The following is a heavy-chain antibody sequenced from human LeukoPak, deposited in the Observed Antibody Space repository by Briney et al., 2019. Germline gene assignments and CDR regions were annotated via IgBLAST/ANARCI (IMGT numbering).Heavy chain of an antibody. D-gene: IGHD6-13*01. CDR1: GGSISSTTDF. J-gene: IGHJ4*01. CDR2: IYYSGNT. V-gene: IGHV4-39*01. Sequence: SETLSLTCTVSGGSISSTTDFWGWIRQPPGKGLEWIGSIYYSGNTYYHPSLKSRVTMSVDTSKNQFSLKLNSVTAADTALYYCAVWMTAGTRRFDSWGHGTLVTVSS. CDR3: AVWMTAGTRRFDS.